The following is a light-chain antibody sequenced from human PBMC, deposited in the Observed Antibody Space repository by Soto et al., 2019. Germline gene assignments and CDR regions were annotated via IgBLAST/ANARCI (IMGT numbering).Light chain of an antibody. Sequence: EIVLTQSPGTLSLSPGERVTLSCRASQSLGSNYLAWYQQKPGQSPRLLIYGASSRATGVPARFSGSGSGTEFTLTISSLQSEDFAVYYCQQYNDWPLTFGGGTKVEIK. CDR3: QQYNDWPLT. J-gene: IGKJ4*01. CDR1: QSLGSN. CDR2: GAS. V-gene: IGKV3-15*01.